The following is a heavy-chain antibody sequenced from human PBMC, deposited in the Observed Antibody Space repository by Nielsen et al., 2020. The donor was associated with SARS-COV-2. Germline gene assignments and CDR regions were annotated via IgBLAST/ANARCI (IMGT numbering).Heavy chain of an antibody. V-gene: IGHV3-23*01. CDR3: ARGFTGVVILPFEY. J-gene: IGHJ4*02. Sequence: GESLKISCAASGFTFSRHAMSWVRQAPGKGLEWVLSVSGSGDETYYIDPVRGRFTIARDDSKNTLYLQMNRLRAEDTARYYCARGFTGVVILPFEYWGQGTPVTVSS. CDR1: GFTFSRHA. CDR2: VSGSGDET. D-gene: IGHD3-3*01.